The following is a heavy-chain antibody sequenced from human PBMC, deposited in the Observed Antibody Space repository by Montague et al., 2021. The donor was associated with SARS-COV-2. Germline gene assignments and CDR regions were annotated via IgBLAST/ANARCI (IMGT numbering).Heavy chain of an antibody. V-gene: IGHV6-1*01. Sequence: CAISGDSVASNSATCKWVRQSPARGLEWQGRTYYRFKWYNDYAVSVRGRVTINPDTSKNQFSLQLNSVTPEDTAIYYCTSGREGNYNVMDVWGQGTTVTVSS. CDR2: TYYRFKWYN. J-gene: IGHJ6*02. CDR1: GDSVASNSAT. CDR3: TSGREGNYNVMDV. D-gene: IGHD1-1*01.